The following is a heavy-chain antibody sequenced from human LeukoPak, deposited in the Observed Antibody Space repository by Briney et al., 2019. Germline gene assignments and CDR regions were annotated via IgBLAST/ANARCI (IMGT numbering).Heavy chain of an antibody. D-gene: IGHD4-17*01. Sequence: SETLSLTCTVSGGSISTDTSYWGWVRQPPGKGLEWIACIHYTGRAYYSPTLRSRVTMSIDMSRNQFSLQLSSVTAADTAVYYCAREIDGVMDDALHLWGQGTVVTVSS. V-gene: IGHV4-39*07. CDR1: GGSISTDTSY. CDR2: IHYTGRA. J-gene: IGHJ3*01. CDR3: AREIDGVMDDALHL.